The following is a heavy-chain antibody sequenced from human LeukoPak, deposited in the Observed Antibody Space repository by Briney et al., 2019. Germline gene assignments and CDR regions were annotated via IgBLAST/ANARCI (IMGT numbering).Heavy chain of an antibody. D-gene: IGHD5-24*01. CDR1: GYSISSGYY. CDR3: ARATWNGYMFDY. Sequence: NSSETLSLTCTVSGYSISSGYYWGWIRQPPEKGLEWIGSIYHSGRTFYNPSLKSRVTISVDTSKNQFSLKLNSLTAADTAVYYCARATWNGYMFDYWGQGSLVTVTS. J-gene: IGHJ4*02. CDR2: IYHSGRT. V-gene: IGHV4-38-2*02.